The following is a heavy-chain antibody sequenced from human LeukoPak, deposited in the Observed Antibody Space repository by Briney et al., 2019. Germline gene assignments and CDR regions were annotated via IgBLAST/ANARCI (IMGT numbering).Heavy chain of an antibody. Sequence: PGGSLRLSCAASGFTFSSYGLHWVRQAPGKGLECVAVISKDGSNEHYADPGKGRFTISRDNSKNTLYLQMNSLRAEETAVYYCARVGVSGSYEDYWGQGTLVTVSS. CDR3: ARVGVSGSYEDY. J-gene: IGHJ4*02. CDR1: GFTFSSYG. CDR2: ISKDGSNE. V-gene: IGHV3-30*04. D-gene: IGHD1-26*01.